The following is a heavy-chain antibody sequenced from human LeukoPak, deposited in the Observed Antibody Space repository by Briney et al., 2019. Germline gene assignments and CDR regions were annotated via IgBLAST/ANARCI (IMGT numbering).Heavy chain of an antibody. V-gene: IGHV3-53*01. J-gene: IGHJ3*02. CDR2: IYSGGST. D-gene: IGHD3-10*01. Sequence: GGSLRLFCAASGFTVSSNYMSWVRQAPGKGLEWVSVIYSGGSTYYADSVKGRFTISRDNSKNTLYLQMNSLRAEDTAVYYCAREGGAHGGRAFDIWGQGTMVTVSS. CDR3: AREGGAHGGRAFDI. CDR1: GFTVSSNY.